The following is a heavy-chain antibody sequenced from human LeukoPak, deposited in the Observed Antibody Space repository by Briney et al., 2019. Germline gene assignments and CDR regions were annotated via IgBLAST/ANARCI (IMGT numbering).Heavy chain of an antibody. V-gene: IGHV4-39*01. CDR1: GGSISSTSYY. J-gene: IGHJ6*02. CDR3: ARRRQNYALDV. Sequence: SETLSLTCTVSGGSISSTSYYWGWIRQPPGKGLAWIGTVFYSGSTYYNPSLKSRVTISLDTSKNQFSLRLSSVTAADTAVYFCARRRQNYALDVWGQGTTVTVSS. CDR2: VFYSGST.